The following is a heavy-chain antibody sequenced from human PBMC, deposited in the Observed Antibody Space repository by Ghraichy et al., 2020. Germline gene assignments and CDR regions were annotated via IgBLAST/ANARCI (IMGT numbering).Heavy chain of an antibody. CDR3: TKNPSYYPSGSYFED. CDR1: GLTFGSYA. V-gene: IGHV3-23*01. J-gene: IGHJ4*02. Sequence: GGSLRLSCVASGLTFGSYAMSWVRHLPGKGLECVSSISGSGGRSYYTDSVRGRLIISRDDSKNTLYLQMNSLRVEDTAIYYCTKNPSYYPSGSYFEDWGQGTLVTVSS. D-gene: IGHD3-10*01. CDR2: ISGSGGRS.